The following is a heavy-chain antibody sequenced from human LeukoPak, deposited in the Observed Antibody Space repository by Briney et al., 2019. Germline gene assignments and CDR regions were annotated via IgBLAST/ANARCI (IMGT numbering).Heavy chain of an antibody. J-gene: IGHJ4*02. V-gene: IGHV3-33*01. CDR1: GFTFSSYG. CDR2: IWYDGSNK. Sequence: GGSLRLSCAASGFTFSSYGMHWVRQAPGKGLEWVAVIWYDGSNKYYADSVKGRFTISRDNSENTLYLQMNSLRAEDTAVYYCARGNVVAAAGDYWGQGTLVTVSS. D-gene: IGHD6-13*01. CDR3: ARGNVVAAAGDY.